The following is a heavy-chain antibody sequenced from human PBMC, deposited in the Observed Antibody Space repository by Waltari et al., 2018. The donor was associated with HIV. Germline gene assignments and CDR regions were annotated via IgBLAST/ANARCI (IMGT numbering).Heavy chain of an antibody. D-gene: IGHD6-6*01. V-gene: IGHV3-48*01. CDR1: GFTFSSYS. CDR3: ARDSVEYSSSSRADYFDY. J-gene: IGHJ4*02. CDR2: ISSSSSTI. Sequence: EVQLVESGGGLVQPGGSLRLSCAASGFTFSSYSMNWVRQAPGKGLEWVSYISSSSSTIYYADSVKGRFTISRDNAKNSLYLQMNSLRAEDTAVYYCARDSVEYSSSSRADYFDYWGQGTLVTVSS.